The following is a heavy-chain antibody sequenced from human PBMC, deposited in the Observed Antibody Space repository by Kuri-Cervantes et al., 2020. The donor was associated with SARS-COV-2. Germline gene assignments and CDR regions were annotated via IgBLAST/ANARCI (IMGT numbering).Heavy chain of an antibody. D-gene: IGHD5-18*01. V-gene: IGHV3-21*04. CDR1: GFTFSSYS. CDR2: ISSSSYI. Sequence: LSLTCAASGFTFSSYSMNWVRQAPGKGLEWVSSISSSSYIYYADSVKGRFTISRDNAKNSLYLQMNSLRSEDTAVYYCARVGDPVPNHYTAMVMYYYYYYGMDVWGQGTTVTVSS. CDR3: ARVGDPVPNHYTAMVMYYYYYYGMDV. J-gene: IGHJ6*02.